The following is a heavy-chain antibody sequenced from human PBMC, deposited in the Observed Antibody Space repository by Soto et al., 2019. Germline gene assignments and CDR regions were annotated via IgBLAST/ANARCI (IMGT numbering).Heavy chain of an antibody. V-gene: IGHV4-30-4*01. J-gene: IGHJ2*01. D-gene: IGHD3-10*01. Sequence: LQESGPGLIKASQTLSLSCSVPSVALQNGQFVWSWIRRPPGKGLEWLGDRNYTAGSLYNPSFRGRDGISLDMSRAQVVLTLNSVSTPDTAVYFRARGRVWPRGRRRWYFDRWGRGTLVTVSS. CDR3: ARGRVWPRGRRRWYFDR. CDR1: SVALQNGQFV. CDR2: RNYTAGS.